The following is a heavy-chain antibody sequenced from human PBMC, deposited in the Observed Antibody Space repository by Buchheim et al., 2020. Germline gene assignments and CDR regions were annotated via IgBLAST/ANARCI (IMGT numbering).Heavy chain of an antibody. J-gene: IGHJ4*02. CDR1: GGSISSYY. V-gene: IGHV4-59*01. CDR3: ARGRIVGAKINLFDY. CDR2: IYYSGST. Sequence: QVQLQESGPGLVKPSETLSLTCTVSGGSISSYYWSWIRQPPGKGLEWIGYIYYSGSTNYNPSLKSRVTISVDTSKNQFSLKLSSVTAADTAVYYCARGRIVGAKINLFDYWGQGTL. D-gene: IGHD1-26*01.